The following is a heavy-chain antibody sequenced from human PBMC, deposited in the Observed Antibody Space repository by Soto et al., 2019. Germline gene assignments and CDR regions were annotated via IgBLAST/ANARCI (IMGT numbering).Heavy chain of an antibody. Sequence: SETLSLTCFVSGGFLSESYWTWILQPPGKGLEWIGEINHVGGTNYNPSLKSRVTMSVDTSQNQFSLRLISVTAADTAMYFCVRIRYQLPSSVLWLDPWGQGTPVTVS. D-gene: IGHD3-16*01. V-gene: IGHV4-34*01. CDR1: GGFLSESY. CDR3: VRIRYQLPSSVLWLDP. J-gene: IGHJ5*02. CDR2: INHVGGT.